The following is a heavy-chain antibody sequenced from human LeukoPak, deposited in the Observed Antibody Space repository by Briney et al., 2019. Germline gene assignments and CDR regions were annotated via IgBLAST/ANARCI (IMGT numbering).Heavy chain of an antibody. J-gene: IGHJ4*02. CDR2: IYYSGST. Sequence: SETLSLTCSVFGGSVSSDSYYWSWIRQSPGKRLEWIGCIYYSGSTNYNPSLRGRVAMSIDTSKNHFSLRLISVTAADTAIYYCARAPGIVGTTPFGNYWGRGTLVTVSS. V-gene: IGHV4-61*03. CDR3: ARAPGIVGTTPFGNY. CDR1: GGSVSSDSYY. D-gene: IGHD1-26*01.